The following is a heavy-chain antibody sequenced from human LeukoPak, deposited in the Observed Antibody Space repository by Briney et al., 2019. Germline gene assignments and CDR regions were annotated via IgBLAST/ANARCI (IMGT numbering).Heavy chain of an antibody. D-gene: IGHD3-22*01. Sequence: ASVKVSCKASGYTFTGYYMHWVRQAPGQGLEWMGWINPNSGGTNYAQKFQGRVTMTRDTSISTAYMGLSRLRSDDTAVYYCARAGGYYDSSGYYFRSGPGDYWGQGTLVTVSS. CDR1: GYTFTGYY. J-gene: IGHJ4*02. CDR2: INPNSGGT. CDR3: ARAGGYYDSSGYYFRSGPGDY. V-gene: IGHV1-2*02.